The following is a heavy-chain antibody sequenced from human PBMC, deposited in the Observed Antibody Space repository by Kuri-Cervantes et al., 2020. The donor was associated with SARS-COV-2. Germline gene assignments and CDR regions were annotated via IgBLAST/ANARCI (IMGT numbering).Heavy chain of an antibody. CDR3: ARDRLEDWQYYIDS. V-gene: IGHV3-30*02. D-gene: IGHD3-9*01. CDR2: IRYDGSDK. CDR1: GFTFSSYA. Sequence: GESLKISCAASGFTFSSYAMSWVRQAPGKGLEWVAFIRYDGSDKYFTDSVKGRFTISRDNSKNTLYLQMNSLRGEDTAMYFCARDRLEDWQYYIDSWGQGTLVTVSS. J-gene: IGHJ4*02.